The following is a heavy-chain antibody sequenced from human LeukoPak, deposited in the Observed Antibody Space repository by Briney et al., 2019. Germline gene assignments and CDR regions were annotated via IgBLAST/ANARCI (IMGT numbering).Heavy chain of an antibody. J-gene: IGHJ4*02. CDR2: ISGSKSYS. CDR1: GFTFSSYS. D-gene: IGHD6-19*01. V-gene: IGHV3-21*01. CDR3: ARGSSSGWYDY. Sequence: NPGGPLRLSCAAPGFTFSSYSMNSVRQAPGKGLESASSISGSKSYSYYPNSGKGRFTNTRDNAKNLLYLQMDSLRAEDTAVYYCARGSSSGWYDYWGQGTLVTVSS.